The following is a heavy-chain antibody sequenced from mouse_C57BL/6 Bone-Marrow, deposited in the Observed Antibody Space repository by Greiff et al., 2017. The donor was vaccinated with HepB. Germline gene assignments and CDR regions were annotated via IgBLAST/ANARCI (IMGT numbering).Heavy chain of an antibody. CDR3: TTEVYYYGSSWYFDV. D-gene: IGHD1-1*01. Sequence: EVQLQQSGAELVRPGASVKLSCTASGFNIKDYYMHWVKQRPEQGLEWIGRIDPEDGDTEYAPKFQGKATMTADTSSNTAYLQLSSLTSEDTAVYYCTTEVYYYGSSWYFDVWGTGTTVTVSS. CDR1: GFNIKDYY. CDR2: IDPEDGDT. V-gene: IGHV14-1*01. J-gene: IGHJ1*03.